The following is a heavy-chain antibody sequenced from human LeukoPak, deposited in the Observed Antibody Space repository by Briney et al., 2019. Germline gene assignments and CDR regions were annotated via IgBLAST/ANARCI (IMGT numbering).Heavy chain of an antibody. Sequence: GGSLRLSCTASGFTFSDYYMSWIRQAPGKGLEWVSYISSSGSTIYYADSVKGRFTISRDNAKNSLYLQMNSLRAEDTAVYYCARRIAVAADAFDIWGQGTMVTVSS. V-gene: IGHV3-11*04. D-gene: IGHD6-19*01. CDR3: ARRIAVAADAFDI. CDR1: GFTFSDYY. CDR2: ISSSGSTI. J-gene: IGHJ3*02.